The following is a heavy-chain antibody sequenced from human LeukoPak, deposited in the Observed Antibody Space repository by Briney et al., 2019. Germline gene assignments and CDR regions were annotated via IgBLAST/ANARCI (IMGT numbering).Heavy chain of an antibody. CDR3: ARDTRATSGLNWFDP. V-gene: IGHV4-4*07. D-gene: IGHD6-13*01. Sequence: SETLSLTCNVSGGSMSSYYWSWIRQPAGKGLEWIGRIYSSGSTNYNPSLKSRVTMSVDTSKNQFSLKLSSVTAADTAVYYCARDTRATSGLNWFDPWGQGTLVTVSS. CDR2: IYSSGST. CDR1: GGSMSSYY. J-gene: IGHJ5*02.